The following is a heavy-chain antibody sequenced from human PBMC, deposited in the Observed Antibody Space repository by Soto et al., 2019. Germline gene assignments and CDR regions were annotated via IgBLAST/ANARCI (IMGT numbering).Heavy chain of an antibody. CDR3: ARGRCSSTSCLQYYFDY. V-gene: IGHV4-31*03. D-gene: IGHD2-2*01. J-gene: IGHJ4*02. Sequence: SETLSLTCTVSGGSISSGGYYWSWIRQHPGKGLEWIGYIYYSGSTYYNPSLKSRVTISVDTSKNQFSPKLSSVTAADTAVYYCARGRCSSTSCLQYYFDYRGQGTLVTVSS. CDR1: GGSISSGGYY. CDR2: IYYSGST.